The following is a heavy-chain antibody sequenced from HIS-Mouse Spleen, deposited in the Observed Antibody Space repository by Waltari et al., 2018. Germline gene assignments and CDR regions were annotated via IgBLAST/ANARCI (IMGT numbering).Heavy chain of an antibody. J-gene: IGHJ3*02. CDR3: ASIPDSSSWYDALDI. D-gene: IGHD6-13*01. Sequence: ADSVKGRFTISRDNAKNSLYLQMNSLRDEDTAVYYCASIPDSSSWYDALDIWGQGTMVTVSS. V-gene: IGHV3-48*02.